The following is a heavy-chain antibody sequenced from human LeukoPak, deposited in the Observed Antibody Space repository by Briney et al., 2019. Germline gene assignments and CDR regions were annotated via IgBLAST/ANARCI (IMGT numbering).Heavy chain of an antibody. D-gene: IGHD3-10*01. J-gene: IGHJ6*03. CDR2: IIPIFGTA. V-gene: IGHV1-69*13. CDR3: ARAIRGSKIASRYYIYYMDI. Sequence: SVKVSCKASGGTFSSYAISWVRQAPGQGLEWMGGIIPIFGTANYAQKFQGRVTITADESTNTAYMELSSLRSEDTAVYYCARAIRGSKIASRYYIYYMDIWGKGTTVTVSS. CDR1: GGTFSSYA.